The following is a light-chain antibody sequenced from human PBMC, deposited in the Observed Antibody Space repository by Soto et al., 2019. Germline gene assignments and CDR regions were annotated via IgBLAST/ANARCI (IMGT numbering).Light chain of an antibody. V-gene: IGLV7-46*01. CDR2: DTS. CDR1: TGAVTSGHY. J-gene: IGLJ1*01. CDR3: LLSYSGARFYV. Sequence: QTVVTQEPSLTVSPGGTGTLTCGSSTGAVTSGHYPYWFQQKPGQAPRTLIYDTSNKHSWTPARFSGSLLGGKAALTLSGAQPEDEAEYYCLLSYSGARFYVFGTGTKLTVL.